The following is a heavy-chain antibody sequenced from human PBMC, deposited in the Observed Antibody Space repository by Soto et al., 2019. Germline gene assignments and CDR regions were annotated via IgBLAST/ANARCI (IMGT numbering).Heavy chain of an antibody. Sequence: PSETLSLTCTVSVGSISSYYWSWIRQPPGKGLEWIGYIYYSGSTNYNPSLKSRVTISVDTSKNQFSLKLSSVTAADTAVYYCARSFNGNWFDPWGQGTLVTVSS. CDR2: IYYSGST. CDR1: VGSISSYY. CDR3: ARSFNGNWFDP. J-gene: IGHJ5*02. V-gene: IGHV4-59*01. D-gene: IGHD3-16*01.